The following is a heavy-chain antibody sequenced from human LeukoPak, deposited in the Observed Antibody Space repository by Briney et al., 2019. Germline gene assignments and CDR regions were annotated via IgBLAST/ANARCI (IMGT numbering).Heavy chain of an antibody. D-gene: IGHD2-2*01. J-gene: IGHJ4*02. V-gene: IGHV3-7*01. Sequence: GGSLRLSCAASGFTLSSYAMTWVRQAPGKGLEWVAHINQDGSEKYYVDSVKGRFTISRDNAKNSLYLQMNSLRAEDTAVYYCARDVMGCSSTSCFFVSWGQGTLVTVSS. CDR3: ARDVMGCSSTSCFFVS. CDR2: INQDGSEK. CDR1: GFTLSSYA.